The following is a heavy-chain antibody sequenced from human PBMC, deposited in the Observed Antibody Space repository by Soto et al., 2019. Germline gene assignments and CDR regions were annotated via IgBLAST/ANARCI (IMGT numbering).Heavy chain of an antibody. V-gene: IGHV3-23*01. CDR3: AKANTGSYYPYYYYGMDV. CDR1: GFPFSSYA. CDR2: ISGSGGST. J-gene: IGHJ6*02. D-gene: IGHD1-26*01. Sequence: EVQLLESGGGLVQPGGSLRLSCAASGFPFSSYAMSWVRQAPGTGLEWVSAISGSGGSTYYADSVKGRFTISRDNAKNTLYLQMNSLRAEDTAVYYCAKANTGSYYPYYYYGMDVWGQGTTVTVSS.